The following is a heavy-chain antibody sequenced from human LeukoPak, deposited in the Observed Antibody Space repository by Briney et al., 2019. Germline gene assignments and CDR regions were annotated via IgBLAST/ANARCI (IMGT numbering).Heavy chain of an antibody. J-gene: IGHJ5*02. D-gene: IGHD3-9*01. CDR1: GGSISSYY. Sequence: PSETLSLTCTVSGGSISSYYWSWIRQPAGKGLEWIGRIYTSGSTNYNPSLKSRVTMSVDTSKNQFSLKLSSVTAADTAVYYCARDLRYFDWLSPNWFDPWGQGTLVTVSS. CDR2: IYTSGST. CDR3: ARDLRYFDWLSPNWFDP. V-gene: IGHV4-4*07.